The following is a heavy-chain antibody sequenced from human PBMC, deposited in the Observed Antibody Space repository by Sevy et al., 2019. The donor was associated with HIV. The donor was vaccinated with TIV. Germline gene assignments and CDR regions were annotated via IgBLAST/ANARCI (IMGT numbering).Heavy chain of an antibody. D-gene: IGHD2-15*01. CDR3: AKDTRYCSGGSCYLEVGAFDI. CDR2: ISWDGGST. CDR1: GFTFDDYT. Sequence: GSLGLSCAASGFTFDDYTMHWVRQAPGKGLEWVSLISWDGGSTYYADSVKGRFTISRDNSKNSLYLQMNSLRTEDTALYYCAKDTRYCSGGSCYLEVGAFDIWGQGTMVTVSS. J-gene: IGHJ3*02. V-gene: IGHV3-43*01.